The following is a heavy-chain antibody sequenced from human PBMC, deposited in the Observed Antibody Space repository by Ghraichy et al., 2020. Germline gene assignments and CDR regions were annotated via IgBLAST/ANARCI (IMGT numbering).Heavy chain of an antibody. CDR2: IDPRTGKK. D-gene: IGHD3-9*01. CDR1: GYTFINYG. CDR3: ARDLLRYFDGVDDLPGYCHMDV. J-gene: IGHJ6*02. V-gene: IGHV1-18*01. Sequence: ALVKVSCKASGYTFINYGISWVRQAPGQGLEWMGWIDPRTGKKNHIQKFRDRLTFSTEKSINTAFMELRSLKIDDTAMYFCARDLLRYFDGVDDLPGYCHMDVWGQGTEVTVSS.